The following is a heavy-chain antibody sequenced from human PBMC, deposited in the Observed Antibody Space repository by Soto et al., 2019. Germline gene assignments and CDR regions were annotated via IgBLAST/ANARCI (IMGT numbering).Heavy chain of an antibody. V-gene: IGHV4-4*02. J-gene: IGHJ6*02. CDR3: VMDSGGLYGMDV. D-gene: IGHD2-2*03. CDR2: IHHSGST. CDR1: GGSISSSNW. Sequence: SETLSLTCAVSGGSISSSNWWSWVRQRPGKGLEWIGEIHHSGSTNYNPSLKSRVTISVDKSKNQFSLKLSSVTAADTAVYYCVMDSGGLYGMDVWCQGTTLTVSS.